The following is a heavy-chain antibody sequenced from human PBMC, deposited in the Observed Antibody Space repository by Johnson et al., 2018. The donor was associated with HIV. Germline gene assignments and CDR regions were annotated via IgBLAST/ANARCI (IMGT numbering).Heavy chain of an antibody. CDR2: IWYDGSNK. J-gene: IGHJ3*02. CDR1: GFIFSSYG. V-gene: IGHV3-30*19. D-gene: IGHD1-26*01. Sequence: QLVESGGGVVQPGRSLRLSCAASGFIFSSYGMHWVRQAPGKGLEWVAVIWYDGSNKYYADSVKGRFTISRDNSKNTLYLQMNSLRVDDTAIYYCARVRAGRENAFDIWGQGTMVTVSS. CDR3: ARVRAGRENAFDI.